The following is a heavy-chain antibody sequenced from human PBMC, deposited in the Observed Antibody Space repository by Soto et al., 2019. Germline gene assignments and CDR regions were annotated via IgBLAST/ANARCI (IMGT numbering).Heavy chain of an antibody. J-gene: IGHJ4*02. CDR1: GYTFTGYY. CDR2: INPNSGGT. CDR3: ARESEGITMVRGVIYY. V-gene: IGHV1-2*04. D-gene: IGHD3-10*01. Sequence: QVQLVQSGAEVKKPGASVKVSCKASGYTFTGYYMHWVRQAPGQGLEWMGWINPNSGGTNYAQKFQGWVTMTRDTSISTAYMELSRLRSDATAVYYCARESEGITMVRGVIYYWGQGTLVTVSS.